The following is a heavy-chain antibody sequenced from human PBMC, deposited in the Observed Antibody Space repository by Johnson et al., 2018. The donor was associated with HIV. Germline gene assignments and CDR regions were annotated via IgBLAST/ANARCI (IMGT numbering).Heavy chain of an antibody. CDR3: ARDQWGKWYGGNYGGAFDI. J-gene: IGHJ3*02. Sequence: VQLVESGGDVVRPGGSLRLSCAASGFTFDDYGISWVRLVPGKGLEWVSGINWNGGTTGYVDSVKGRFTISRDNAKNSLHLQMNSLRVEDTAFYYCARDQWGKWYGGNYGGAFDIWGQGTMVTVSS. CDR2: INWNGGTT. V-gene: IGHV3-20*04. D-gene: IGHD1-26*01. CDR1: GFTFDDYG.